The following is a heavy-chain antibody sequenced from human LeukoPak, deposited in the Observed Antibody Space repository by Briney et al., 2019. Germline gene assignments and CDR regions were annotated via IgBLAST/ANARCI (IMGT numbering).Heavy chain of an antibody. Sequence: ASVKVSCKASEGTFSSYAISWVRQAPGQGLEWMGGIIPIFGTANYAQKFQGRVTITADESTSTAYMELSSLRSEDTAVYYCARRDSSSPPLVYYGMDVWGQGTTVTVSS. J-gene: IGHJ6*02. CDR2: IIPIFGTA. D-gene: IGHD6-6*01. V-gene: IGHV1-69*13. CDR1: EGTFSSYA. CDR3: ARRDSSSPPLVYYGMDV.